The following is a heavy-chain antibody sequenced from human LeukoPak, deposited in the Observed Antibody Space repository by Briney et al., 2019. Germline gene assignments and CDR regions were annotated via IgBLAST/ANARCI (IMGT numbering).Heavy chain of an antibody. CDR2: INSDGSST. D-gene: IGHD3-16*02. Sequence: GGSLRLSCAASGFTFSSYWMHWVRQAPGKGLVWVSRINSDGSSTSYADSVKGRFTISRDNAKNTLYLQMNSLRAEDTAVYYCARDSITFGGVIVPGDYWGQGTLVTVSS. CDR1: GFTFSSYW. CDR3: ARDSITFGGVIVPGDY. V-gene: IGHV3-74*01. J-gene: IGHJ4*02.